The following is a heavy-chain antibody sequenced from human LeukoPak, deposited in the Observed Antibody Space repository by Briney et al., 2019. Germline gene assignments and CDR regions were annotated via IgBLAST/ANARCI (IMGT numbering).Heavy chain of an antibody. CDR2: IRSKAYGGTT. V-gene: IGHV3-49*04. D-gene: IGHD3-22*01. CDR1: GFTFGDYA. CDR3: TRAFITYYYDSSGYDFDY. J-gene: IGHJ4*02. Sequence: GGSLRLSCTASGFTFGDYAMSWVRQAPGKGLEWVGFIRSKAYGGTTEYAASVKGRFTISRDDSKSIAYLQMNSLKTEDTAVYYCTRAFITYYYDSSGYDFDYWGQGTPVTVSS.